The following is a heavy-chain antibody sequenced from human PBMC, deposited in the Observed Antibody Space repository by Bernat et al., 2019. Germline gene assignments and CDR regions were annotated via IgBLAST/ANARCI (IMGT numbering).Heavy chain of an antibody. CDR2: TSSSGTTI. V-gene: IGHV3-48*03. CDR1: GFTFSSYE. Sequence: EVQLVESGGGLVQPGGSLRLSCEASGFTFSSYEMNWVRQAPGKGLEWVSYTSSSGTTIYYADSVKGRFFIYRDNAKNSLYLQMNSLRTEDTAVYYCAREISTSDSEHFQNWGQGTLVTVSS. J-gene: IGHJ1*01. D-gene: IGHD2-2*01. CDR3: AREISTSDSEHFQN.